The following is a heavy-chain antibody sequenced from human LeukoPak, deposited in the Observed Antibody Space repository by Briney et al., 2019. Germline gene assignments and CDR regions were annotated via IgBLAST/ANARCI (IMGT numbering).Heavy chain of an antibody. J-gene: IGHJ6*03. CDR2: ISGSGGST. CDR1: GFTLSSYA. V-gene: IGHV3-23*01. D-gene: IGHD5-12*01. Sequence: GGSLRLSCAASGFTLSSYAMSWVRQAPGKGLEWVSAISGSGGSTYYADSVKGRFTISRDNSKNTLYLQMNSLRAEDTAVYYCAKDGYSGYDFDYYYYYMDVWGKGTTVTVSS. CDR3: AKDGYSGYDFDYYYYYMDV.